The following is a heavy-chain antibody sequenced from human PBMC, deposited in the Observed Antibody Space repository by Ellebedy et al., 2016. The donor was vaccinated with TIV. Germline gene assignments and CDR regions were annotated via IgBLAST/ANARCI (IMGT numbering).Heavy chain of an antibody. D-gene: IGHD2-15*01. CDR2: IWYDGSNT. CDR3: ARDYCSCGSCYYYYYGVVV. Sequence: GGSLRLXCAASGFTFSSYGMHWVRQAPGKGLEWVAAIWYDGSNTYYADSVKGRFTISRDNSKTTLYLQMNSLRAEDTAVYYFARDYCSCGSCYYYYYGVVVWGQGTTVTVSS. J-gene: IGHJ6*02. V-gene: IGHV3-33*01. CDR1: GFTFSSYG.